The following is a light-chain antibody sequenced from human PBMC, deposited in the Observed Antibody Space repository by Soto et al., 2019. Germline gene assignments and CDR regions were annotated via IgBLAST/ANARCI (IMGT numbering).Light chain of an antibody. V-gene: IGKV3-15*01. CDR2: GAS. J-gene: IGKJ4*01. CDR1: QSVSSN. CDR3: QQYNSWPPLT. Sequence: EIVMTQSPATLSVSPGERATLSCRASQSVSSNLAWYRQKPGQAPRLLIYGASTRATGIPARFSGSGSGTEFTLTISSLQSEDLAVYYCQQYNSWPPLTFGGGTKVELK.